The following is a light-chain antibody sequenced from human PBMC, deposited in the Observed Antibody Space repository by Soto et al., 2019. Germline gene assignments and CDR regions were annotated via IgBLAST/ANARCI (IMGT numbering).Light chain of an antibody. J-gene: IGKJ4*01. CDR1: QDISSW. CDR3: QKYNSAPLT. V-gene: IGKV1-12*01. Sequence: DIQMTQSPSFVSASVGDRVTITCRASQDISSWLVWYQQKPGKAPKLLIHATSGLQSGVPSRFSGSGSGTDFTLTISSLQPEDVATYYCQKYNSAPLTFGGGTKVDIK. CDR2: ATS.